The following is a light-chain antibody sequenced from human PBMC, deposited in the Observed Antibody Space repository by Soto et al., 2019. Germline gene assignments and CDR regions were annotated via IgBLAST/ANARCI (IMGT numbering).Light chain of an antibody. CDR3: QPQNNWPL. Sequence: CPGTVSLSPRERPSPSGVASRSVSIGHVAWFQQKPGQAPRLLIFGASTRATGIPARFSGSGSGTDLTHTISSLQSEDFAVYYRQPQNNWPLFGQGTKVDIK. V-gene: IGKV3-15*01. CDR1: RSVSIGH. J-gene: IGKJ1*01. CDR2: GAS.